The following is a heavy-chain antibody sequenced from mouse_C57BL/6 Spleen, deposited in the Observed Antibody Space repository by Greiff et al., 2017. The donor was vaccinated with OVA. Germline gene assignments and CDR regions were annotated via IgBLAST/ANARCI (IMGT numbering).Heavy chain of an antibody. CDR3: AREENGYPFDY. J-gene: IGHJ2*01. Sequence: QVQLQQSGPELVKPGASVKISCKASGYAFSSSWMNWVKQRPGKGLEWIGRIYPGDGDTNYNGKFKGKATLTADKSSSTAYMQLSSLTSEDSAVYFCAREENGYPFDYWGQGTTLTVSS. D-gene: IGHD2-2*01. CDR1: GYAFSSSW. V-gene: IGHV1-82*01. CDR2: IYPGDGDT.